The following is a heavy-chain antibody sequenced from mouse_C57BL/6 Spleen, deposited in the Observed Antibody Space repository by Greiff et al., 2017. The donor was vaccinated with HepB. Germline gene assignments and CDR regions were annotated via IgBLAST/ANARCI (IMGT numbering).Heavy chain of an antibody. J-gene: IGHJ2*01. CDR3: ASRDGRSCPSGY. D-gene: IGHD2-3*01. CDR1: GYTFTSYW. V-gene: IGHV1-55*01. CDR2: IYPGSGST. Sequence: QVQLQQPGAELVKPGASVKMSCKASGYTFTSYWITWVKQRPGQGLEWIGDIYPGSGSTNYNEKFKSKATLTVDTSSSTAYMQLSSLTSEDSAVYYCASRDGRSCPSGYWGQGTPLTVSS.